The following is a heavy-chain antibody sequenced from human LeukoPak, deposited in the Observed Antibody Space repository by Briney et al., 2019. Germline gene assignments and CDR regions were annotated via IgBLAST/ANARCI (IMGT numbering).Heavy chain of an antibody. CDR1: GYTLTELS. D-gene: IGHD6-13*01. J-gene: IGHJ4*02. Sequence: ASVKVSCKVSGYTLTELSMHWVRQAPGQGLEWMGRINPNSGGTNYAQKFQGRVTMTRDTSISTAYMELSRLRSDDTAVYYCARDQDSSSWFYFDYWGQGTLVTVSS. CDR3: ARDQDSSSWFYFDY. CDR2: INPNSGGT. V-gene: IGHV1-2*06.